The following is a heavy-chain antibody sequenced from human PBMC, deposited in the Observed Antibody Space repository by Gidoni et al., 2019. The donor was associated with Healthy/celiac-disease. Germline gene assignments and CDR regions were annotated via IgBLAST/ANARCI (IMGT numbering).Heavy chain of an antibody. V-gene: IGHV6-1*01. CDR2: TYYLSKWYN. Sequence: QVQLQQSGPGLVKPSQTLSLTCAISGDSVSSNSAAWNWIRQSPSRGLEWLGRTYYLSKWYNEYAVSVKSRITINPDTSKNQFSLQLNSVTPEDTAVDYCARDLGDSSRSHYGRDVLGQGTTVTVSS. D-gene: IGHD6-13*01. J-gene: IGHJ6*02. CDR3: ARDLGDSSRSHYGRDV. CDR1: GDSVSSNSAA.